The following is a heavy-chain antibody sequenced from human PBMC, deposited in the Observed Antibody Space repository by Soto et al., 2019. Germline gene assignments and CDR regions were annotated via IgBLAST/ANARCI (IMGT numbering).Heavy chain of an antibody. CDR2: IYYSGST. D-gene: IGHD1-7*01. V-gene: IGHV4-61*01. CDR1: GGSVSSGSYY. Sequence: QVQLQESGPGLVKPSETLSLTCTVSGGSVSSGSYYWSWIRQPPGKGLEWIGYIYYSGSTNYNPSHKSQFTISVDPSKNQFSLKLSSVTAADPAVYYCASGGELELRPYYYYGMDVWGQGTTVTVSS. J-gene: IGHJ6*02. CDR3: ASGGELELRPYYYYGMDV.